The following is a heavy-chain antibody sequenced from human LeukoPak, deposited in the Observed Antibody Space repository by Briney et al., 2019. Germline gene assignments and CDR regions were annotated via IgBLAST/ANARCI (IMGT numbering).Heavy chain of an antibody. CDR3: ARGRVAVSTPYYMDV. CDR2: ISSSGSTI. J-gene: IGHJ6*03. D-gene: IGHD6-19*01. V-gene: IGHV3-11*01. Sequence: GGSLRLSCAASGFTFSDYYMSWIRQAPGKGLEWVSYISSSGSTINYADSVKGRFTISRDNAKNSLYLQMNSLRAEDTAVYYCARGRVAVSTPYYMDVWGKRTTVTVSS. CDR1: GFTFSDYY.